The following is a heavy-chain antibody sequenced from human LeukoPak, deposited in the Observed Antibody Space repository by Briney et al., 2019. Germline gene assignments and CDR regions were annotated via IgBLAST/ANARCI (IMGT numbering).Heavy chain of an antibody. V-gene: IGHV4-59*01. Sequence: PSETLSLTCTVSGGSISSYYWSWIRQPPGKGLEWIGYIYYSGSTHYNPSLRSRVTISVDTSKNQFSLRLRSVTAADTAVYYCARNSVNFDFWGQGTLVTVSS. CDR2: IYYSGST. CDR3: ARNSVNFDF. J-gene: IGHJ4*02. CDR1: GGSISSYY. D-gene: IGHD3-10*01.